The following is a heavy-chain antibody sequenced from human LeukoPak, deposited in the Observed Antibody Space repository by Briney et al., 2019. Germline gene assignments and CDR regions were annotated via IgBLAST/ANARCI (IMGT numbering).Heavy chain of an antibody. CDR1: GFTFSSYS. CDR2: ISSGSSYI. V-gene: IGHV3-21*01. CDR3: VSDAKQYYDILTGYYNDAFDI. D-gene: IGHD3-9*01. J-gene: IGHJ3*02. Sequence: GGSLRLSCAASGFTFSSYSMNWVRQAPGKGLEWVSSISSGSSYIYYADSVKGRFTVSRDNAKHSLYLQMNSLRAEDTAVYYCVSDAKQYYDILTGYYNDAFDIWGQGTMVTVSS.